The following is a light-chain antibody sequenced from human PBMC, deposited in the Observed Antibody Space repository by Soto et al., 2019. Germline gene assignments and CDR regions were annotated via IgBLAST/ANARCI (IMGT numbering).Light chain of an antibody. Sequence: QSALTQPRSVSGSPGQSVTISCTGTSSDVGGYNYVSWYQQHPGKAPKLVIYDVSKRPSGVPDRFSGSKSGNTASPTISGLQAEDEADYYCCSYAGNSLWVFGGGTKLTVL. V-gene: IGLV2-11*01. CDR2: DVS. J-gene: IGLJ3*02. CDR1: SSDVGGYNY. CDR3: CSYAGNSLWV.